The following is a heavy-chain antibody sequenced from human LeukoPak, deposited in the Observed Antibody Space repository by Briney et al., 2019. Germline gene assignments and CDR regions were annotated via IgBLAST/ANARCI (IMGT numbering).Heavy chain of an antibody. D-gene: IGHD1-26*01. CDR1: GYTFSSYG. CDR2: INPNSGGT. CDR3: AREGPIVGATHLVDY. Sequence: ASVKVSCKASGYTFSSYGIGWVRQAPGQGLEWMGWINPNSGGTNYAQKFQGRVTMTRDTSISTAYMELSRLRSDDTAVYYCAREGPIVGATHLVDYWGQGTLVTVSS. J-gene: IGHJ4*02. V-gene: IGHV1-2*02.